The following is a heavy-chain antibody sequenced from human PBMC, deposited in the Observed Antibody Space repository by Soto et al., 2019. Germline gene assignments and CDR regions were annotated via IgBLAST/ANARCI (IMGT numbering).Heavy chain of an antibody. CDR1: GFTFSSYA. CDR2: ISGSGGST. V-gene: IGHV3-23*01. J-gene: IGHJ5*02. CDR3: AKDYEQLVRLACYWFDP. D-gene: IGHD6-13*01. Sequence: PGGSLRLSCAASGFTFSSYAMSWVRQAPGKGLEWVSAISGSGGSTYYADSVKGRFTISRDNSKNTLYLQMNSLRAEDTAVYYCAKDYEQLVRLACYWFDPWGQGNLVTVSS.